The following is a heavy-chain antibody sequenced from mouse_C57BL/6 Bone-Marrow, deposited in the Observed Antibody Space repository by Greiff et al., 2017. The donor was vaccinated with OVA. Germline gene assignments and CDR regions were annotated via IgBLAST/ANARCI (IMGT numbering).Heavy chain of an antibody. D-gene: IGHD2-4*01. CDR3: ARDRRLRHYAMDY. J-gene: IGHJ4*01. CDR2: ISDGGSYT. CDR1: GFTFSSYA. Sequence: EVKVVESGGGLVKPGGSLKLSCAASGFTFSSYAMSWVRQTPEKRLEWVATISDGGSYTYYPDNVKGRFTISRDNAKNNLYLQMSHLKSEDTAMYYCARDRRLRHYAMDYWGQGTSVTVSS. V-gene: IGHV5-4*01.